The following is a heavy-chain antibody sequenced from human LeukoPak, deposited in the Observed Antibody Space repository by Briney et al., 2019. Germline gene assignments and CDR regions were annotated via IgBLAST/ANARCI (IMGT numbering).Heavy chain of an antibody. V-gene: IGHV3-23*01. CDR2: ITGSGGST. CDR3: AKSPYYDSNLGAFDI. J-gene: IGHJ3*02. Sequence: PGGTLRLSCAASGVPFSTYGMSWVRQAPGKGLEWVSAITGSGGSTHYAASVRGRFTISRDNSKSTLYLQMNSLRAEDTAVYYCAKSPYYDSNLGAFDIWGQGTMVTVSS. D-gene: IGHD3-22*01. CDR1: GVPFSTYG.